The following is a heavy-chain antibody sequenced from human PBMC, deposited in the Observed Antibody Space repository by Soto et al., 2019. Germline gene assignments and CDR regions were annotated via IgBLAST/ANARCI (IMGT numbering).Heavy chain of an antibody. CDR2: ISSSGYTI. J-gene: IGHJ4*02. V-gene: IGHV3-48*03. CDR3: AKPLAIDY. CDR1: GVIFSTYE. Sequence: WGSLRLSCAASGVIFSTYEMNWVRQAPGKGLEWVSYISSSGYTIYYADSVKGRFTVSRDNSKNTLYLQMNSLRAEDTAVYYCAKPLAIDYWGQGTLVTVSS.